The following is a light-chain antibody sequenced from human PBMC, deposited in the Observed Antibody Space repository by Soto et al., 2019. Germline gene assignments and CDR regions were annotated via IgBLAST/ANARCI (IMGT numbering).Light chain of an antibody. CDR3: NSYRSSNNLEGV. CDR2: DVS. J-gene: IGLJ3*02. Sequence: QSGLTQPRSVSGSPGQSVTISCTGTSGDVGAYNYISWYQQHPGKAPKFLIYDVSKRPSGVSSRFSGSKSGNTASLTISGLQAEDEATYYCNSYRSSNNLEGVFGGGTKLTVL. CDR1: SGDVGAYNY. V-gene: IGLV2-14*03.